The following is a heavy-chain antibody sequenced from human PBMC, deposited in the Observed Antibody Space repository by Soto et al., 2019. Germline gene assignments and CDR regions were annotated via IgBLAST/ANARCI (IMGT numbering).Heavy chain of an antibody. Sequence: PSETLSLTCTVSGGSISSGGYYWSWIRQHPGKGLEWIGYIYYSGSTYYNPSLKSRVTISVDTSKNQFSLKLSSVTAADTAVYYCARHPSVYGDPGHWGQGTLVTVSS. V-gene: IGHV4-31*03. J-gene: IGHJ4*02. D-gene: IGHD4-17*01. CDR3: ARHPSVYGDPGH. CDR1: GGSISSGGYY. CDR2: IYYSGST.